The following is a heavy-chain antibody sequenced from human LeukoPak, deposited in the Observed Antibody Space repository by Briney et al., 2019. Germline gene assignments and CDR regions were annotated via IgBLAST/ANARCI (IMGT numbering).Heavy chain of an antibody. D-gene: IGHD2-2*01. J-gene: IGHJ6*04. V-gene: IGHV1-18*04. CDR2: ISPYNGDT. Sequence: ASVKVSCKSSGYIFTNYDINWVRQAPGQGLEWMGWISPYNGDTKYAQKFQDRVTMTTDTSTSTAYMELRSLRSDDTAVYYCARGKSSRPDYYYYGMDVWGKGTTVTVSS. CDR3: ARGKSSRPDYYYYGMDV. CDR1: GYIFTNYD.